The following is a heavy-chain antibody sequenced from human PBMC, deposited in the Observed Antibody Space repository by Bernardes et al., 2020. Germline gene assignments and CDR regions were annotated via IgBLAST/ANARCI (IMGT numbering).Heavy chain of an antibody. Sequence: GGSLRLSCAASRFTFTNYVFHWVRQAPGKGLEWVAVISYNGINTYYADSVKGRFTISRDNSKNTLFLQMNSLRVEDTALYYCVRDLSRGDFWSGYPFLPWGQGTLVTVSS. D-gene: IGHD3-3*01. CDR3: VRDLSRGDFWSGYPFLP. CDR2: ISYNGINT. J-gene: IGHJ5*02. CDR1: RFTFTNYV. V-gene: IGHV3-30*01.